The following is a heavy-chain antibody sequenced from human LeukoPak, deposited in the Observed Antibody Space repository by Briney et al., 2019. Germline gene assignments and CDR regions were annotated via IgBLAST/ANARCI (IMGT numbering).Heavy chain of an antibody. Sequence: SETLSLTCTVSGGSISSSSYYWGWIRQPPGKGLEWIGSIYYSGSTYYNPSLKSRVTISVDTSKNQFSLKLSSVTAADPAVYYFASLSGDYDHMTHWGQGTLVTVSS. CDR2: IYYSGST. CDR3: ASLSGDYDHMTH. CDR1: GGSISSSSYY. V-gene: IGHV4-39*01. J-gene: IGHJ4*02. D-gene: IGHD4-17*01.